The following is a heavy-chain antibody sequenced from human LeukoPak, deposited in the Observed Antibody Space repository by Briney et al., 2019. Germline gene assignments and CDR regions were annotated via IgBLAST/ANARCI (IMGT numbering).Heavy chain of an antibody. CDR1: GGSISRYY. D-gene: IGHD4-17*01. CDR3: ARDPTVRIGMDV. CDR2: IYYSGST. V-gene: IGHV4-59*12. Sequence: SETLSLTCTVSGGSISRYYWNWIRQPPGKGLEWIGSIYYSGSTYYNPSLKSRVTISVDTSKNQFSLKLSSVTAADTAVYSCARDPTVRIGMDVWGQGTTVTVSS. J-gene: IGHJ6*02.